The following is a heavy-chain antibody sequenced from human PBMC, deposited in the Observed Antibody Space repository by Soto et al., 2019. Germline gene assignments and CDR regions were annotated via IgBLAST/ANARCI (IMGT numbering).Heavy chain of an antibody. CDR3: ARSLHRDGSSSTYEIDY. V-gene: IGHV1-69*13. Sequence: SVKVSCKASGGTFSSYAISWVRQAPGQGLEWMGGIIPIFGTANYAQKFQGRVTITADESTSTAYMELSSLRSEDTAVYYCARSLHRDGSSSTYEIDYWGQGTLVTVSS. J-gene: IGHJ4*02. D-gene: IGHD3-3*01. CDR2: IIPIFGTA. CDR1: GGTFSSYA.